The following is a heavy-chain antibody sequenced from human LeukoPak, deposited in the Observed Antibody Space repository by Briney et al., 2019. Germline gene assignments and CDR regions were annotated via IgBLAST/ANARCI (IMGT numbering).Heavy chain of an antibody. Sequence: GGSLRLSCAASGFTFSSYGMHWVRQAPAKGLAWVAVISYDGSNNYYADSVKGRFTISRDNSKNTLYPQMNSLRAEDTAVYYCAKDNGSGSYYTSYFDYWGQGALVTVAS. J-gene: IGHJ4*02. V-gene: IGHV3-30*18. CDR3: AKDNGSGSYYTSYFDY. D-gene: IGHD3-10*01. CDR2: ISYDGSNN. CDR1: GFTFSSYG.